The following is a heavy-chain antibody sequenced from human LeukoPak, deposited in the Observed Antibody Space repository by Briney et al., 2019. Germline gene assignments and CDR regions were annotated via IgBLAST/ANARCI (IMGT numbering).Heavy chain of an antibody. D-gene: IGHD6-19*01. Sequence: SETMSLTSPVAARSISTNYWSWNRQPPGKRLEWIGYIYYSGSTSYNPSLKSRVTISVDTSKNQFSLKLSSVPAADPAIYYCASSTGWSNFGYWGQGTLVTVSS. J-gene: IGHJ4*02. CDR3: ASSTGWSNFGY. V-gene: IGHV4-59*01. CDR2: IYYSGST. CDR1: ARSISTNY.